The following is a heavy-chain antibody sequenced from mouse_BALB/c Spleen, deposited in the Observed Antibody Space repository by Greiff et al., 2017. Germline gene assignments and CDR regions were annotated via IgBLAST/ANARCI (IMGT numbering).Heavy chain of an antibody. V-gene: IGHV7-3*02. Sequence: EVKLMESGGGLVQPGGSLRLSCATSGFTFTDYYMSWVRQPPGKALECLGFIRNKANGYTTEYSASVKGRFTISRDNSQSILYLQMNTLRAEDSATYYCARPFDYGNFGAWFAYWGQGTLVTVSA. CDR1: GFTFTDYY. J-gene: IGHJ3*01. D-gene: IGHD2-1*01. CDR2: IRNKANGYTT. CDR3: ARPFDYGNFGAWFAY.